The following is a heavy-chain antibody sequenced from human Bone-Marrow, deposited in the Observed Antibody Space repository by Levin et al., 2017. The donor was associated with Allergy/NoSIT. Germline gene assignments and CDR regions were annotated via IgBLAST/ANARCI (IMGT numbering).Heavy chain of an antibody. CDR1: GFTISTYA. CDR3: ARDGGGPQIEYFLDN. Sequence: GGSLRLSCAASGFTISTYAIHWVRQAPGRGLEWVAVMWSGGNNKYYADSVQGRFTISRDNSNNTVSLQMNSLRVEDTAVYYCARDGGGPQIEYFLDNWGQGTLVTVSS. V-gene: IGHV3-33*01. J-gene: IGHJ4*02. CDR2: MWSGGNNK.